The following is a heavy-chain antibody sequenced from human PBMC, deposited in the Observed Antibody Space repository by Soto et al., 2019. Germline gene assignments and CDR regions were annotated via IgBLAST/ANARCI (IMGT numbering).Heavy chain of an antibody. CDR2: INPKSGGT. CDR1: GYTFTGYY. D-gene: IGHD1-26*01. Sequence: GASVKVSCKASGYTFTGYYIQWVRQAPGQGLEWMGWINPKSGGTKYAQKFQGRVSMTRDTSISTAYMELSSLRSDDTAVYYCARVMFSGYYYYGMDVWGQGTTVTVSS. CDR3: ARVMFSGYYYYGMDV. V-gene: IGHV1-2*02. J-gene: IGHJ6*02.